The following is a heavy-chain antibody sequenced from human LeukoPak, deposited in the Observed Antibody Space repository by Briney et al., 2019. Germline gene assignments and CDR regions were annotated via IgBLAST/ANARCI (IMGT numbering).Heavy chain of an antibody. CDR2: INPNSGGT. V-gene: IGHV1-2*06. CDR1: GYTFTGYY. D-gene: IGHD3-10*01. CDR3: AREYGSGSYYNQEPNWFDP. J-gene: IGHJ5*02. Sequence: ASVKVSCKASGYTFTGYYMHWVRQAPGQGLEWMGRINPNSGGTNYAQKFQGRVTMTRDTSISTAYMELSRLRSDDTAVYYCAREYGSGSYYNQEPNWFDPWGQGTLVTVSS.